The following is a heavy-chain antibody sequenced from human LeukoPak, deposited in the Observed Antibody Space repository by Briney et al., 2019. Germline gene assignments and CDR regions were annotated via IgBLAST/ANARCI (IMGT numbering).Heavy chain of an antibody. J-gene: IGHJ4*02. V-gene: IGHV3-15*01. CDR1: GFTFSNAW. D-gene: IGHD3-22*01. CDR2: IKSKTDGGTT. CDR3: TTETYYYDSSGYYYRDY. Sequence: GGSLRLSCAASGFTFSNAWMSWVRQAPGKGREWVGRIKSKTDGGTTDYAAPVKGRFTISRDDSQNTLYLQMNSLKTEDTAVYYCTTETYYYDSSGYYYRDYWGQGTLVTVSS.